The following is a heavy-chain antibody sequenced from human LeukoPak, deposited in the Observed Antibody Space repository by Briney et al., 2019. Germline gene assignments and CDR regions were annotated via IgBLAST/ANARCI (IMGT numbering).Heavy chain of an antibody. CDR3: ARGVPAAIGYFQH. CDR1: GFTFSSYA. J-gene: IGHJ1*01. V-gene: IGHV3-30-3*01. D-gene: IGHD2-2*02. CDR2: ISYDGSTT. Sequence: GGSLRLSCAASGFTFSSYAMNWVRQAPGKGLEWVAVISYDGSTTYYADSVKGRFTISRDNAKNSLYLQMNSLRAEDTAVYYCARGVPAAIGYFQHWGQGTLVTVSS.